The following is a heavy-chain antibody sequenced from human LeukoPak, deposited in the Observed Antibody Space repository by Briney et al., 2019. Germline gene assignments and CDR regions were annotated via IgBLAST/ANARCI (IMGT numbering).Heavy chain of an antibody. CDR2: IKQDGSEK. J-gene: IGHJ6*03. D-gene: IGHD5-12*01. CDR3: ARDAIVGYSGYDFLYYYMDV. V-gene: IGHV3-7*01. Sequence: GGSLRLSCAASGFTFSSYWMSWVRQAPGKGLEWVANIKQDGSEKYYVDSVNGRFTISRDNAKNSLYLQMNSLRAEDTAVYYCARDAIVGYSGYDFLYYYMDVWGKGTTVTVSS. CDR1: GFTFSSYW.